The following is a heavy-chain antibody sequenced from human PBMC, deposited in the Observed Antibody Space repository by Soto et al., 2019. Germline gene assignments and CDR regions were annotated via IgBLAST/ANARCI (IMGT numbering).Heavy chain of an antibody. V-gene: IGHV1-69*12. CDR3: ARWKGQLEEAYYYYCCGMDV. J-gene: IGHJ6*02. Sequence: QVQLVQSGAEVKKPGSSVKVSCKASGGTFSSYAISWVRQAPGQGLEWMGGIIPIFGTANYAQKFQGRVTITADESXXTXYXXLSSLRSEDTAGYYCARWKGQLEEAYYYYCCGMDVWGQGTTVTVSS. CDR2: IIPIFGTA. D-gene: IGHD6-6*01. CDR1: GGTFSSYA.